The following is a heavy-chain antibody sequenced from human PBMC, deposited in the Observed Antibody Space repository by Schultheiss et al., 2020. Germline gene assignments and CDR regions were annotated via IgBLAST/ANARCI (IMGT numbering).Heavy chain of an antibody. V-gene: IGHV4-59*01. D-gene: IGHD2-21*02. Sequence: SATLSLTCTVSGGSISSYYWSWIRQPPGKGLEWIGYIYYSGSTNYNPSLKSRVTISVDTSKNQFSLKLSSVTAADTAVYYCARVGWHCGGDCPWGALAFDIWGQGTMVTVSS. CDR2: IYYSGST. CDR1: GGSISSYY. J-gene: IGHJ3*02. CDR3: ARVGWHCGGDCPWGALAFDI.